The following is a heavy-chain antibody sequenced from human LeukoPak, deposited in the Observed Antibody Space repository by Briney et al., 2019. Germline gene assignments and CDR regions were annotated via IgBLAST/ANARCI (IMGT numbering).Heavy chain of an antibody. D-gene: IGHD5-18*01. J-gene: IGHJ5*02. CDR1: GFTVRSNY. CDR2: MYSGDST. CDR3: ARADGYSSWFVH. Sequence: GGSLRRSCAASGFTVRSNYMTWVRQAPGKGLEWVSVMYSGDSTYYDDSVKGRFTISRDNSKNTLDLQMNSLRDEDTGVYYCARADGYSSWFVHWGQGTLVTVSS. V-gene: IGHV3-53*01.